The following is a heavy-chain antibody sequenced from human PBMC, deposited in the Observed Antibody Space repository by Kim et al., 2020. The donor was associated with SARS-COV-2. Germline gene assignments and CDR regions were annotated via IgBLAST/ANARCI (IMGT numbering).Heavy chain of an antibody. CDR3: ARDWTGSYCMDY. V-gene: IGHV3-48*02. CDR1: GFTLSSYN. CDR2: ISISSTII. J-gene: IGHJ4*02. Sequence: GGSLRLSCAASGFTLSSYNMNWVRQAPGKGLEWISYISISSTIIYYADSVKGRFTVSRDNAKNLLYLQMNSLTDEDTALYYCARDWTGSYCMDYWGQGALVAVSS. D-gene: IGHD1-26*01.